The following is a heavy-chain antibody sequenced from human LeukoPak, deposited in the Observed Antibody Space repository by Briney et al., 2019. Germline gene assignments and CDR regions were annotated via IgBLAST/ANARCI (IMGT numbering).Heavy chain of an antibody. Sequence: GGSLRLSCAASGFTFSDYYMSWIRKAPGKGLEWVSYISSSSSYTNYADSVKGRFTISRDNAKNSLYLQMNSLRAEDTAVYYCARGGYSSRSHFDPWGQGTLVTVSS. CDR3: ARGGYSSRSHFDP. CDR1: GFTFSDYY. D-gene: IGHD6-13*01. J-gene: IGHJ5*02. CDR2: ISSSSSYT. V-gene: IGHV3-11*06.